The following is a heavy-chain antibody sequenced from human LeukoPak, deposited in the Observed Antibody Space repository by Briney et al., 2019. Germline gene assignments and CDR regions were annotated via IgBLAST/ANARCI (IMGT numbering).Heavy chain of an antibody. CDR2: IPYDGGNK. CDR1: GFTLSGYH. Sequence: GGSLRLSCAASGFTLSGYHMHWVRQAPGKGLEWVALIPYDGGNKQYAASVEGRFTISRDNSQNTIYLYMNSLRTDDAAVYYCARGGYSSGRAAAFDYWGQGTLVTVSS. CDR3: ARGGYSSGRAAAFDY. V-gene: IGHV3-30*04. J-gene: IGHJ4*02. D-gene: IGHD6-19*01.